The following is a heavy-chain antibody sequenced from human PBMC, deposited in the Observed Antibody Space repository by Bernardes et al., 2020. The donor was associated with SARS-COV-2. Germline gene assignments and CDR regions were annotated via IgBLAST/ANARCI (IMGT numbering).Heavy chain of an antibody. V-gene: IGHV3-7*01. Sequence: GGSLRLSCAASGFTFSSYWMSWVRQAPGKGLEWVANIKQDGSEKYYVDSVKGRFTISRDNAKNSLYLQMNSLRAEDTAVYYCARDSIAVAGDYYYYGMDVWGQGTTVTVSS. CDR1: GFTFSSYW. J-gene: IGHJ6*02. CDR3: ARDSIAVAGDYYYYGMDV. D-gene: IGHD6-19*01. CDR2: IKQDGSEK.